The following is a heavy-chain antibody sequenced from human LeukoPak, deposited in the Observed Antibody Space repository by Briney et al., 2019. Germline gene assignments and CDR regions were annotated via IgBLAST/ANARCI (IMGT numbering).Heavy chain of an antibody. V-gene: IGHV3-30-3*01. CDR1: GFTFSSYA. D-gene: IGHD6-19*01. CDR2: ISYDESNK. CDR3: AREYSSGWSFAFDY. Sequence: GGSLRLSCPASGFTFSSYAMHWVRQAPGKGLEWVAVISYDESNKFYTDSVKGRFTISRDNSKTTLYLQMNSLRAEDTAVYYCAREYSSGWSFAFDYWGQGTLVIVSP. J-gene: IGHJ4*02.